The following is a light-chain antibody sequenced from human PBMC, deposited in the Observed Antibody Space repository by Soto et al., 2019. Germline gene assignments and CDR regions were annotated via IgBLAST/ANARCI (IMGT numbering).Light chain of an antibody. V-gene: IGKV3-11*01. CDR2: DAS. J-gene: IGKJ4*01. CDR3: HQRELT. Sequence: EIVLTQSPATLSLSPGERATLSCRASQSVSSYLAWYQQKPGQAPRLLIYDASNRATGIPARFSGSGSGTDFTLTISSLEPEDFAVYYCHQRELTFGGGTKVEIK. CDR1: QSVSSY.